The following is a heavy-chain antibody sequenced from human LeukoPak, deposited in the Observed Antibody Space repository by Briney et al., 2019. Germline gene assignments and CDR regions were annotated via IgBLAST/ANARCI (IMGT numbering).Heavy chain of an antibody. J-gene: IGHJ4*02. D-gene: IGHD3-10*01. CDR1: GGSFSGYY. V-gene: IGHV4-34*01. Sequence: SETLSLTCAVYGGSFSGYYWSWIRQPPGKGLEWIGEINHSGSTNYNPSLKSRVTISVDTSKNQFSLKLSSVTAADTAVYYCASSPGSGNYSGNHSYYFDYWGQGTLVTVSS. CDR3: ASSPGSGNYSGNHSYYFDY. CDR2: INHSGST.